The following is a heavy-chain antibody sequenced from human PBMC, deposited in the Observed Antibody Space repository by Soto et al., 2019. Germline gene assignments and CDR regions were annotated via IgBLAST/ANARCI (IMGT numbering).Heavy chain of an antibody. CDR1: GGSISSGGYY. J-gene: IGHJ4*02. CDR3: ARVIFGVVKPRGQVDY. V-gene: IGHV4-31*03. CDR2: IYYSGST. Sequence: PSETLSLTCTVSGGSISSGGYYWSWIRQHPGKGLEWIGYIYYSGSTYYNPSLKSRVTISVDTSKNQFSLKLSSVTAADTAVYYCARVIFGVVKPRGQVDYWGQGTLVTVSS. D-gene: IGHD3-3*02.